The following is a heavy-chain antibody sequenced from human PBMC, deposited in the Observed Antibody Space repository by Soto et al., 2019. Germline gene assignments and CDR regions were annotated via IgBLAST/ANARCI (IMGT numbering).Heavy chain of an antibody. Sequence: GGSLRLSCAASGFNFGFFGMHWVRQAPGKGLEWVAFIYSGGSTYYADSVKGRFTISRDNSKDTLYLQMNSLRAEDTAVYYCARAIHDYGDYERFYYYYYMDVWGKGTTVTVSS. CDR2: IYSGGST. V-gene: IGHV3-66*01. CDR1: GFNFGFFG. CDR3: ARAIHDYGDYERFYYYYYMDV. D-gene: IGHD4-17*01. J-gene: IGHJ6*03.